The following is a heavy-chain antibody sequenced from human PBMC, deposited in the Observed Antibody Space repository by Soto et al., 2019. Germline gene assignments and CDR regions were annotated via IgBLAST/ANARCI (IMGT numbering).Heavy chain of an antibody. V-gene: IGHV4-59*01. CDR2: ISDGGST. Sequence: SETLSLTCKVSGGSIYSCYCYWIRDSPGKGLEWMGYISDGGSTNYNPSLNGRGTISVDTSKKQVSLKLRSVTAADKARYFCAGYCSSSICPADQFFDLAVWGHGPTVTVS. D-gene: IGHD2-2*01. J-gene: IGHJ6*02. CDR3: AGYCSSSICPADQFFDLAV. CDR1: GGSIYSCY.